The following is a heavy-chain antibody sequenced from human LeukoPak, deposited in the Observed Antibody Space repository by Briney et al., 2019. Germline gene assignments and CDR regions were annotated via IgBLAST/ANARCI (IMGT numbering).Heavy chain of an antibody. CDR3: ATSRYYGSGSYQYNWFDP. Sequence: PGGSLRLSCAASGFTFSSYSMNWVRQAPGKGLEWVSYISSSSSTIYYADSVKGRFTISRDNAKNSLYLQMNSLRAEDTAVYYCATSRYYGSGSYQYNWFDPWGQGTLVTVSS. D-gene: IGHD3-10*01. V-gene: IGHV3-48*04. CDR1: GFTFSSYS. J-gene: IGHJ5*02. CDR2: ISSSSSTI.